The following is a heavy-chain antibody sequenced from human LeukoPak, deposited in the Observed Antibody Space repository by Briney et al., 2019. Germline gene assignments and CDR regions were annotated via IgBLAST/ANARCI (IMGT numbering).Heavy chain of an antibody. D-gene: IGHD3-9*01. CDR2: ISGSGGST. CDR3: AKSSDILTGYYSHFEY. V-gene: IGHV3-23*01. CDR1: GFTFSSYS. J-gene: IGHJ4*02. Sequence: AGGSLRLSCAASGFTFSSYSMNWVRQAPGKGLEWVSAISGSGGSTYYADSVKGRFTISRDNSKNTLYLQMNSLRAEDTAVYYCAKSSDILTGYYSHFEYWGQGTPVTVSS.